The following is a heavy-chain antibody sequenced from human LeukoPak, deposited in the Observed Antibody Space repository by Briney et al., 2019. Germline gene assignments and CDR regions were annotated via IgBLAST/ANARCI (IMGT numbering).Heavy chain of an antibody. V-gene: IGHV4-4*09. D-gene: IGHD3-10*01. J-gene: IGHJ4*02. CDR1: GGSISSYY. CDR2: IYTSGST. CDR3: ARQGKITMVRGVIE. Sequence: SETQSLTCTVSGGSISSYYWSWIRQPPGKGLEWIGYIYTSGSTNYNPSLKSRVTISVDTSKNQFSLKLSSVTAADTAVYYCARQGKITMVRGVIEWGQGTLVTVSS.